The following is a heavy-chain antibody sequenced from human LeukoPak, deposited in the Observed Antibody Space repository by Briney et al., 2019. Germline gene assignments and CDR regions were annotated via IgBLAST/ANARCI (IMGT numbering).Heavy chain of an antibody. CDR2: SDNNGRDT. CDR3: ARGGGDHAFDI. CDR1: GFTFSSYW. D-gene: IGHD2-21*02. Sequence: GESLRLSCAASGFTFSSYWMHWVRHSPEKGLVWVSRSDNNGRDTIYADSVKGRFTISRDNTRNTLHLQLGSLRVEDTAIYYCARGGGDHAFDIWGQGTMVTVSS. V-gene: IGHV3-74*01. J-gene: IGHJ3*02.